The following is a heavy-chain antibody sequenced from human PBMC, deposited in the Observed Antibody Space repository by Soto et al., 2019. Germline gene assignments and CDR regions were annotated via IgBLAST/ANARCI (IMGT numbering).Heavy chain of an antibody. CDR2: IDPSDSYT. Sequence: PGESLKISCKGSGYSFTSYWISWVRQMPGKGLEWMGRIDPSDSYTSYSPSFQGHVTISADKSISTAYLQWSSLKASDTAMYYCASTYIVATRESYYYGMDVWGQGTTVTVSS. D-gene: IGHD5-12*01. J-gene: IGHJ6*02. CDR3: ASTYIVATRESYYYGMDV. V-gene: IGHV5-10-1*01. CDR1: GYSFTSYW.